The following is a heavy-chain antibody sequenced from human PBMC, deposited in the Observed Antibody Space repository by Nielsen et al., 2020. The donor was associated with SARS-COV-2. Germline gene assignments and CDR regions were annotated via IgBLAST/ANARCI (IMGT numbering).Heavy chain of an antibody. CDR1: GFTFSDFA. D-gene: IGHD1-14*01. V-gene: IGHV3-23*01. Sequence: ESLKISCAASGFTFSDFAMNWVRQAPGKGLEWVATITHTSTGTYYADSVRGRFIISRANSNNTLFLQMKNLTSEDTAVYYCVKSRVRITTRDTVAKYFFDFWGQGTLVTVSS. CDR2: ITHTSTGT. CDR3: VKSRVRITTRDTVAKYFFDF. J-gene: IGHJ4*02.